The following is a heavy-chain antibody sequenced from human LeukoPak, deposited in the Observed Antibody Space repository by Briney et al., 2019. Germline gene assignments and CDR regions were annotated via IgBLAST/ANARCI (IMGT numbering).Heavy chain of an antibody. CDR3: ARWGPPFGDIVVVPAARDYYYYGMDV. D-gene: IGHD2-2*01. CDR1: GYTFTSYG. Sequence: GASVKVSCRASGYTFTSYGISWVRQAPGQGLEWMGWISAYNGNTNYAQKLQGRVTMTTDTSTSTAYMELRSLRSDDTAVYYCARWGPPFGDIVVVPAARDYYYYGMDVWGQGTTVTVSS. V-gene: IGHV1-18*01. CDR2: ISAYNGNT. J-gene: IGHJ6*02.